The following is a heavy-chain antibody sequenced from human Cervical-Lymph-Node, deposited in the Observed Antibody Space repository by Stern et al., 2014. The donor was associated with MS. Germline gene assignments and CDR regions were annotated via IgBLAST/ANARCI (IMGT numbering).Heavy chain of an antibody. CDR3: ARSGAMGAIGLYYFDY. Sequence: VQLVQSGAEVKKPGASVKVSCKASGYTFTSYYMHWVRQAPGQGLDWMGIINPSGGSTSYAQKFQGRVTMTRDTSTSTVYMELSSLRSEDTAVYYCARSGAMGAIGLYYFDYWGQGTLVTVSS. CDR1: GYTFTSYY. J-gene: IGHJ4*02. CDR2: INPSGGST. D-gene: IGHD1-26*01. V-gene: IGHV1-46*01.